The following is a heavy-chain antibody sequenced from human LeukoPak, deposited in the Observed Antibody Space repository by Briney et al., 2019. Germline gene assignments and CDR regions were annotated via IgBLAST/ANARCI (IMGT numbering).Heavy chain of an antibody. CDR3: ASPRVPYSSSSQLDY. CDR1: GYTFTSYG. V-gene: IGHV1-18*01. J-gene: IGHJ4*02. Sequence: ASVNVSCTASGYTFTSYGISWVRQAPGQGLEWMGWISAYNGNTNYAQKLQGRVTMTTDTSTSTAYMELRSLRSDDTAVYYCASPRVPYSSSSQLDYWGQGTLVTVSS. D-gene: IGHD6-13*01. CDR2: ISAYNGNT.